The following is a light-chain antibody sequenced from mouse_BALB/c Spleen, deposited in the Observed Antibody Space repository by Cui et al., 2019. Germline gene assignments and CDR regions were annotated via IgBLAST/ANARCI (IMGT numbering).Light chain of an antibody. CDR1: SSVSY. CDR3: HQWSSYPWT. Sequence: QIALTQSPAIMSASLGEAITLTCSASSSVSYMPWYQQKSCASPKLLIYSTSNLASGVPSRFSGSGSGTFYSLTISSVEAEDAADYYCHQWSSYPWTFGGGTKLEIK. CDR2: STS. J-gene: IGKJ1*01. V-gene: IGKV4-80*01.